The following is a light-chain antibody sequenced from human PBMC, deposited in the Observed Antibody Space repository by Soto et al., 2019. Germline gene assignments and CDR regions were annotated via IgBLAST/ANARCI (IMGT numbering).Light chain of an antibody. V-gene: IGKV3-15*01. J-gene: IGKJ1*01. Sequence: EIVMTQSPAALSVSPGERATLYCRASQNVSDNLAWYQQKPGQAPRLLIFGTSTRATGIPARFSGSGSGTEFTLTISSLQSEDFAVYYCQQYKNWPPWTFGQGTKV. CDR1: QNVSDN. CDR2: GTS. CDR3: QQYKNWPPWT.